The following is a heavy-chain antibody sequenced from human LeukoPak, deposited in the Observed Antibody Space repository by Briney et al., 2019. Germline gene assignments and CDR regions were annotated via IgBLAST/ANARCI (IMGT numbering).Heavy chain of an antibody. D-gene: IGHD1-26*01. CDR2: INPSGGST. J-gene: IGHJ2*01. CDR3: ARVSVGATPRSDPSFWYFDL. CDR1: GYTFTSYY. Sequence: GASVKVSCKASGYTFTSYYMHWVRQAPGQGLEWMGIINPSGGSTSYAQKFQGRVTMTTDTSTSTAYMELRSLRSDDTAVYYCARVSVGATPRSDPSFWYFDLWGRGTLVTVPS. V-gene: IGHV1-46*01.